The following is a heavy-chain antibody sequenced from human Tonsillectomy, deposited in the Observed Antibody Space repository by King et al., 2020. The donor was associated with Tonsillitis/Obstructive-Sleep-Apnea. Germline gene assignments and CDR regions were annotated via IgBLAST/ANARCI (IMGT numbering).Heavy chain of an antibody. Sequence: VQLVESGGGLVQPGRSLRLSCAASGFTFDDYAMHWVRQAPGKGLEWVAGISWNSCSIGYADSVKGRFTISRDNAKNSLYLQMNSLRAEDTAFYYCAKVSGGDCYYIDYWGQGTLVTVSS. CDR3: AKVSGGDCYYIDY. CDR2: ISWNSCSI. D-gene: IGHD2-21*01. CDR1: GFTFDDYA. J-gene: IGHJ4*02. V-gene: IGHV3-9*01.